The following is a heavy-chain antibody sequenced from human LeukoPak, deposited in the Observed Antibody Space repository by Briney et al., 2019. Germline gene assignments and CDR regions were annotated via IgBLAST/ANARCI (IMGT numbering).Heavy chain of an antibody. Sequence: GASVKVSCKASGYTFTSYGISWVRQAPGQGLQWMGWISAYNGYTHYAQMLQGRVTMTTDTSTSTVSMELRSLRSDDTAVYYCARDLYSRRMDYHGSGSYFAYWGQGTLVTVSS. V-gene: IGHV1-18*01. J-gene: IGHJ4*02. CDR1: GYTFTSYG. D-gene: IGHD3-10*01. CDR3: ARDLYSRRMDYHGSGSYFAY. CDR2: ISAYNGYT.